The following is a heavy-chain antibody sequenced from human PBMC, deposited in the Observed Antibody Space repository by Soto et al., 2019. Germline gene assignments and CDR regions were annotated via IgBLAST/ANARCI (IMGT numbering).Heavy chain of an antibody. Sequence: EVQLLESGGGLVQPGGSLRLSCAASGFTFSSYAMNWVRQAPGKGLEWVSVISGSGGSTYYADSVKGRFTISRDNSKNTLYLQMNSLRAEDTAVYYCARRSSSWYFDCCGQGTMVTVSS. V-gene: IGHV3-23*01. J-gene: IGHJ4*02. CDR3: ARRSSSWYFDC. D-gene: IGHD6-13*01. CDR1: GFTFSSYA. CDR2: ISGSGGST.